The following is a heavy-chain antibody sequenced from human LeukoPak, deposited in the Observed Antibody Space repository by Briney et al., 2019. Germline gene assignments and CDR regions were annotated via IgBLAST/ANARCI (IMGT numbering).Heavy chain of an antibody. CDR2: ISSSSSYI. CDR1: GFTFSSYS. CDR3: ARGGQPYYYYYMDV. J-gene: IGHJ6*03. Sequence: PGGSLRLSXAAFGFTFSSYSMNWVRQAPGKGLEWVSSISSSSSYIYYADSVEGRFTISRDNAKNSLYLQMNSLRAEDTAVYYCARGGQPYYYYYMDVWGKGTTVTVSS. V-gene: IGHV3-21*01.